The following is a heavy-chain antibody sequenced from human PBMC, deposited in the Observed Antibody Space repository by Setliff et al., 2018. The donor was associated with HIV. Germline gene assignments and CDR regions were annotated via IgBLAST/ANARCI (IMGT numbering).Heavy chain of an antibody. J-gene: IGHJ4*02. CDR2: IYPIDSDT. CDR3: GRSGKSGELYAY. CDR1: GYNFNTYR. D-gene: IGHD3-10*01. Sequence: PGESLKISCKGSGYNFNTYRIAWVRQMPGRGLEWMGIIYPIDSDTKYSPSFWGRVTISVDKSTNTAYLHWNSLRPADTAMYYCGRSGKSGELYAYWGQGTQVTVSS. V-gene: IGHV5-51*01.